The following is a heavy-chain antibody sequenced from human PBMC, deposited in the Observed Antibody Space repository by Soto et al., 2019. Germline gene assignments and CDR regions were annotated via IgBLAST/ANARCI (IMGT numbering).Heavy chain of an antibody. Sequence: GASVKVSCKASEYTFTSYTMHWVRQAPGQRLEWMGWINGGNGNTKYSQKFQGRVTIIRDTSASTAYMELSSLRSDDTAVYYCARELQGLYYFDYWGQGTLVTVSS. CDR1: EYTFTSYT. CDR2: INGGNGNT. V-gene: IGHV1-3*01. D-gene: IGHD4-4*01. J-gene: IGHJ4*02. CDR3: ARELQGLYYFDY.